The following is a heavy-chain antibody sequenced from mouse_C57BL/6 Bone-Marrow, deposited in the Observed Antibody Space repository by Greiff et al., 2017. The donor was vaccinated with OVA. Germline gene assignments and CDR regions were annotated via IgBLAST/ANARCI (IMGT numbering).Heavy chain of an antibody. CDR3: ARGMVTTCWYFDV. CDR1: GYTFTSYG. V-gene: IGHV1-81*01. D-gene: IGHD2-2*01. J-gene: IGHJ1*03. CDR2: IYPRSGHT. Sequence: VQLQQSGAELARPGASVKLSCKASGYTFTSYGLSWVKQRTGQGLEWIGEIYPRSGHTYYNEKFKGKATLTADKSSSTAYMELRSLTAEDSAVYCCARGMVTTCWYFDVWGTGTTVTVSS.